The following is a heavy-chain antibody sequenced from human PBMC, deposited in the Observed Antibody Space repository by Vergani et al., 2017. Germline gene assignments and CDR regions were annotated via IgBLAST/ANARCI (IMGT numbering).Heavy chain of an antibody. CDR2: IWYDGSNK. V-gene: IGHV3-33*01. Sequence: QVQLVESGGGVVQPGRSLRLSCAASGFTFSSYGMHWVRQAPGKWLEWVAVIWYDGSNKYYADSVKGRFTISRDNSKNTLYLQMNSLRAEDTAVYYCARESRLWSGYYWFDYWGQGTLVTVSS. J-gene: IGHJ4*02. D-gene: IGHD3-3*01. CDR1: GFTFSSYG. CDR3: ARESRLWSGYYWFDY.